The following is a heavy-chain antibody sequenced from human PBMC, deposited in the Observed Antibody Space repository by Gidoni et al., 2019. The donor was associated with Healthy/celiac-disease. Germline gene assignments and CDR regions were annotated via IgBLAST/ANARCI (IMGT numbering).Heavy chain of an antibody. Sequence: EVQLVESGGGLVQPGGSLRLSCAASGFNFSSYAMTWVRQAPGKGLEWVSTISGSGDNTYYADSVKGLFTISKDKSKNTLSLQMNSLRAEDTAVYYCAKNPGGTTYSTFDCWGRGALVTVSS. D-gene: IGHD1-1*01. CDR1: GFNFSSYA. V-gene: IGHV3-23*04. J-gene: IGHJ4*02. CDR2: ISGSGDNT. CDR3: AKNPGGTTYSTFDC.